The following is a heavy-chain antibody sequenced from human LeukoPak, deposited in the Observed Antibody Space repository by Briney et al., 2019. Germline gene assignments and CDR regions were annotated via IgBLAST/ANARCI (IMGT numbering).Heavy chain of an antibody. J-gene: IGHJ6*03. CDR2: INHSGST. D-gene: IGHD3-9*01. CDR3: ARAGYLYYYYYYMDV. Sequence: SETLSLTCAVYGGSFSGYYWSWIRQPPGKGLEWIGEINHSGSTNYNPSLKSRVTISVDTSKNQFSLKLSSVTAADTAVYYCARAGYLYYYYYYMDVWGKGTTVTVSS. V-gene: IGHV4-34*01. CDR1: GGSFSGYY.